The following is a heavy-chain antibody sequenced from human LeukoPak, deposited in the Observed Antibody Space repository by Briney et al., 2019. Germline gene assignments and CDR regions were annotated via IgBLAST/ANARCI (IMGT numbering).Heavy chain of an antibody. Sequence: GGSLRLSCAASGFTFSSYWMSWVRQAPGKGLEWVANIKQDGSEKYYVDSVKGRFTISRDNSKNTLYLQMNSLRAEDTAVYYCAKDYYDSSGLDYWGQGTLVTVSS. J-gene: IGHJ4*02. D-gene: IGHD3-22*01. V-gene: IGHV3-7*01. CDR2: IKQDGSEK. CDR1: GFTFSSYW. CDR3: AKDYYDSSGLDY.